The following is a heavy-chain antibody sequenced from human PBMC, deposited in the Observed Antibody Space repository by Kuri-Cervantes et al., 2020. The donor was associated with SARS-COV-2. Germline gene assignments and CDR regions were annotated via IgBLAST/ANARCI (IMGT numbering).Heavy chain of an antibody. D-gene: IGHD2-15*01. Sequence: GESLKISCAASGFIFSDYYMSWIRPAPGKGLAWVSYISSSGGIYLQYAVSVKGRFTISRDNAKKSLYLEMNSLRDKDTSVYYCARQGYCSGGSCYSGALEIWGQGTTVTVSS. CDR3: ARQGYCSGGSCYSGALEI. J-gene: IGHJ6*02. CDR2: ISSSGGIYL. CDR1: GFIFSDYY. V-gene: IGHV3-11*01.